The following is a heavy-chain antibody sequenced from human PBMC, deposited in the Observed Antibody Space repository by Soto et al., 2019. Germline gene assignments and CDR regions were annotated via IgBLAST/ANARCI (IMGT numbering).Heavy chain of an antibody. CDR3: ARDRAGTGNWFDP. CDR1: GYSFTSHY. CDR2: IYPGGVNI. D-gene: IGHD6-19*01. V-gene: IGHV1-46*01. Sequence: ASVKVSCKAIGYSFTSHYMHWVRQAPGQGLEWMGTIYPGGVNIGYAQKFKGRVTMTKDTSTSTVYMELNSLTSEDTAVYYCARDRAGTGNWFDPWGQGTLVTVSS. J-gene: IGHJ5*02.